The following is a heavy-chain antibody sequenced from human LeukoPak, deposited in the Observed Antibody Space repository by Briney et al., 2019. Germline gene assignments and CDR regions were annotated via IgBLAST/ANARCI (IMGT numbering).Heavy chain of an antibody. CDR3: ARVSWYSYGRPFDY. V-gene: IGHV4-34*01. D-gene: IGHD5-18*01. J-gene: IGHJ4*02. CDR2: INHSGST. CDR1: GGSFSGYY. Sequence: SETLSLTCAVYGGSFSGYYWSWIRQPPGKGLEWIGEINHSGSTNYNPSLKSRVTISVDTSKNQFSLKLSSVTAADTAGYYCARVSWYSYGRPFDYWGQGTLVTVSS.